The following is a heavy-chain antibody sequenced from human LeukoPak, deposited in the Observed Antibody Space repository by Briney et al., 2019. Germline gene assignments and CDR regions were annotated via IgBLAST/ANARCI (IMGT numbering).Heavy chain of an antibody. V-gene: IGHV4-59*02. J-gene: IGHJ4*02. D-gene: IGHD5-18*01. Sequence: SETLSLTCTVSGGSVSNYYWSWIRQPPGRGLEWIGYIYYSGSTNYNPSLKSRVTISVDTSKNQFSLKLSSVTAADTAVYYCARSEYSTWLDYWGQGTLVTVSS. CDR2: IYYSGST. CDR1: GGSVSNYY. CDR3: ARSEYSTWLDY.